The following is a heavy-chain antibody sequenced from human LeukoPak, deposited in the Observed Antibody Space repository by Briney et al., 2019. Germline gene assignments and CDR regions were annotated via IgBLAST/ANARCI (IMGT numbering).Heavy chain of an antibody. D-gene: IGHD5-24*01. CDR3: ARLIRGYNYVWFDP. CDR2: IYTSGST. CDR1: GGSISSYY. J-gene: IGHJ5*02. V-gene: IGHV4-4*09. Sequence: SETLSLTCTVSGGSISSYYWSWIRQPPGKGLEWIGYIYTSGSTNYNPSLKSRVTISVDTSKNQFSLKLSSVTAADTAVYYCARLIRGYNYVWFDPWGQGTLVTVSS.